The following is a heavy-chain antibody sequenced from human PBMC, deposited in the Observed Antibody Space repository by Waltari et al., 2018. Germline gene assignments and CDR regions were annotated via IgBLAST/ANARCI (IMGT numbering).Heavy chain of an antibody. J-gene: IGHJ6*02. V-gene: IGHV3-30*18. CDR3: AKDGETYYDFWSGSGMDV. CDR1: GFTFSSYG. D-gene: IGHD3-3*01. CDR2: ISYDGNNE. Sequence: QVQLVESGGGVVQPGRSMRLSCAASGFTFSSYGMHWVRQGPGKGLELVAGISYDGNNEYYADSVKGRFTISRDKSRKTLYRKMNSLRAEDTAVYYCAKDGETYYDFWSGSGMDVWGQGTTVTVSS.